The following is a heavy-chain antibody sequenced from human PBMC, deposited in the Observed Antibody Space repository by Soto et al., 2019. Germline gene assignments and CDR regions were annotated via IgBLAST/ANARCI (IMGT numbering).Heavy chain of an antibody. V-gene: IGHV1-69*01. CDR3: ASGYSYGYNF. J-gene: IGHJ4*02. CDR1: GGTFSSYA. Sequence: QVLLVQSGAEVKKPGSSVKVSCKASGGTFSSYAISWVRQAPGQGLEWMGGVILMFGTANYAQKFQDRVTITADASTITAYMELTCLRSEDTPVYYCASGYSYGYNFWGQGSRLTASS. D-gene: IGHD5-18*01. CDR2: VILMFGTA.